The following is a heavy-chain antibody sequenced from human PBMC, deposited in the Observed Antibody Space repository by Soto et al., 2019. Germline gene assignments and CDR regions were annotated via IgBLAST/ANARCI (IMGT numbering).Heavy chain of an antibody. V-gene: IGHV3-23*01. Sequence: PEGSWRLCFTASGFTFSSYTLSWVRQAPGKGLEWVSAISGSGGSTYYADSVKGRVTISRDNSKNTPYLQMNSLRAEDTALYYCATDYRDSIAAAGTGSFDYWGQGT. J-gene: IGHJ4*02. CDR1: GFTFSSYT. CDR2: ISGSGGST. CDR3: ATDYRDSIAAAGTGSFDY. D-gene: IGHD6-13*01.